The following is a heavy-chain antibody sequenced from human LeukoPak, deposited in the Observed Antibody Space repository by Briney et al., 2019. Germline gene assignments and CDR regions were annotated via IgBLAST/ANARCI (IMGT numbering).Heavy chain of an antibody. CDR1: GFTFSSYG. V-gene: IGHV3-30*18. CDR2: VSYDGINK. CDR3: AKDLDHDYDDYGLDY. J-gene: IGHJ4*02. Sequence: GGSLRLSCAASGFTFSSYGMHWVRQAPGKGLEWVALVSYDGINKYYADSVKGRFTISRDNSKNTLYLQMNSLRAEDAAVYSCAKDLDHDYDDYGLDYWGQGTLVTVSS. D-gene: IGHD4-17*01.